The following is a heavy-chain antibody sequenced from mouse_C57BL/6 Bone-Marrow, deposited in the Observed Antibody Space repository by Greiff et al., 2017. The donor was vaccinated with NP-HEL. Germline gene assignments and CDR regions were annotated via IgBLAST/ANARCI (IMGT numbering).Heavy chain of an antibody. Sequence: QVQLQQPGAELVKPGASVKLSCKASGYTFTSYWMHWVKQRPGQGLEWIGMIHPISGSTNYNEKFKSKATLTVDKSSSTAYMQLSSLTSEDSAVYYCARDDYYGSSFRWCFDVWGTGTTVTVSS. CDR3: ARDDYYGSSFRWCFDV. CDR2: IHPISGST. CDR1: GYTFTSYW. J-gene: IGHJ1*03. D-gene: IGHD1-1*01. V-gene: IGHV1-64*01.